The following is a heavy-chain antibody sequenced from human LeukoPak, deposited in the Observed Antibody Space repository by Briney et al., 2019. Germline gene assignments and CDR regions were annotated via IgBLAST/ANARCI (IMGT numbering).Heavy chain of an antibody. Sequence: PGGSLRLSCVASGFTFGRHAMNWVRQAPGKGLEWVSSVFDSGAPTYYADSVKGRFTISRDNSKSTMYLQMESLRAEDTAVYCCTKAVGGGRDAYDIWGQGTLVTVSS. D-gene: IGHD3-16*01. CDR1: GFTFGRHA. CDR2: VFDSGAPT. J-gene: IGHJ3*02. CDR3: TKAVGGGRDAYDI. V-gene: IGHV3-23*01.